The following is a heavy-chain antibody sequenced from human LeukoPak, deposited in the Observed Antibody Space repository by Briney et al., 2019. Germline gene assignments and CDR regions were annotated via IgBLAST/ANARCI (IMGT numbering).Heavy chain of an antibody. D-gene: IGHD2-8*01. CDR2: TSAYNGNT. CDR3: ARLLVSIPYYGMDV. Sequence: GASVKVSCKASGYTFTSYGISWVRQAPGQGLEWMGWTSAYNGNTNYAQKLQGRVTMTTDTSTSTAYMELRSLRSDDTAVYYCARLLVSIPYYGMDVWGQGTTVTVSS. CDR1: GYTFTSYG. V-gene: IGHV1-18*01. J-gene: IGHJ6*02.